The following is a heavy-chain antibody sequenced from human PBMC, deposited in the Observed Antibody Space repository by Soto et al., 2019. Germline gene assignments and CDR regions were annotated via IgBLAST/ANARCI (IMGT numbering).Heavy chain of an antibody. V-gene: IGHV1-69*02. J-gene: IGHJ3*02. CDR1: GGTFSSYT. CDR2: IIPILGIA. Sequence: QVQLVQSGAEVKKPGSSVKVSCKASGGTFSSYTISWVRQAPGQGLEWMGRIIPILGIANYAQKFQGRVKITADTSTSRAYTELSSPRSDDTAVYYCARADGYCSSTSCPPIWGQGTMVTVSS. CDR3: ARADGYCSSTSCPPI. D-gene: IGHD2-2*01.